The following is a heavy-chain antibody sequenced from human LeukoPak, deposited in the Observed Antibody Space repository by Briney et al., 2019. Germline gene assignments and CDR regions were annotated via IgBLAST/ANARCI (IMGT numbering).Heavy chain of an antibody. Sequence: GGSLRLSSAASGFTFSDYAMGWVRQAPGKGPEWVSVISGSGSGTDYGDSVKGRFTISRDNFRNTLSLQMSSLRAADTAIYYCAKLGTSDSRGYYFLFDYWGQGNLVTVSS. V-gene: IGHV3-23*01. CDR3: AKLGTSDSRGYYFLFDY. D-gene: IGHD3-22*01. CDR1: GFTFSDYA. J-gene: IGHJ4*02. CDR2: ISGSGSGT.